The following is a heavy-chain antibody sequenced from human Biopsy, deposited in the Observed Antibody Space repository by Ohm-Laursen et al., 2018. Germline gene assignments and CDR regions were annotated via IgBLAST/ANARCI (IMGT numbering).Heavy chain of an antibody. CDR2: TYYSRST. D-gene: IGHD2/OR15-2a*01. CDR3: ARATNSTGWPYYYFYGMDV. V-gene: IGHV4-59*01. J-gene: IGHJ6*02. CDR1: GGSISSDY. Sequence: GTLSLTCTVSGGSISSDYWSWIRQTPGKGLEWIGYTYYSRSTNYNPSLKSRVTISVDTSKNQFSLRLNSVTAADTAVYYCARATNSTGWPYYYFYGMDVWGQGTTVTVSS.